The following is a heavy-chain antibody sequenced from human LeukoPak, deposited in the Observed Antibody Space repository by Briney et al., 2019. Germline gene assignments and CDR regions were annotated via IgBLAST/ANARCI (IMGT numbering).Heavy chain of an antibody. CDR2: INHSGST. J-gene: IGHJ4*02. D-gene: IGHD1-26*01. CDR3: ARVKLASGSGSHNFDY. V-gene: IGHV4-34*01. CDR1: GGSFSGYY. Sequence: PSETLSLTCAVYGGSFSGYYWSWIRQPPGKGLEWIGEINHSGSTNYNPSLKSRVTISVDTSKNQFSLKLSSVTAADTAVYYCARVKLASGSGSHNFDYWGQGTLVTVSS.